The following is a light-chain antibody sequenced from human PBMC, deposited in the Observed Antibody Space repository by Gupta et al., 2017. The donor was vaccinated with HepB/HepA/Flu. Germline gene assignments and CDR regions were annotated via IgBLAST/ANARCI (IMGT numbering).Light chain of an antibody. CDR2: KAS. V-gene: IGKV1-5*03. J-gene: IGKJ2*01. CDR3: QQDNSYPGT. Sequence: DIQMTQSPSTLSASVGDRVTITCRASQSISSWLAWYQQKPGKAPKLLIYKASSLESGVPSRFSGSGSGTEFTLTIISLQPDDFATYYCQQDNSYPGTSGQATKMQIK. CDR1: QSISSW.